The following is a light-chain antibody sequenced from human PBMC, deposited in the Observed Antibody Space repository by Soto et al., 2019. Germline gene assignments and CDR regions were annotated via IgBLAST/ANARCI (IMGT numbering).Light chain of an antibody. J-gene: IGLJ1*01. CDR3: SPYTPRAPFYS. CDR2: DVN. V-gene: IGLV2-14*03. Sequence: QSVLTQPASVSGTPVQSITISCTAARTDVDGYDYVTCYQQHPGQAPKLMIYDVNDRPSGVSHRFSGSKSGDTASLTISGLQAEEDADYYCSPYTPRAPFYSFGTGSKVT. CDR1: RTDVDGYDY.